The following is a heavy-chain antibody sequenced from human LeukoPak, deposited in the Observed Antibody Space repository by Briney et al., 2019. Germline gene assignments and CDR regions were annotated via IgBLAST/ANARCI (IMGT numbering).Heavy chain of an antibody. J-gene: IGHJ4*02. D-gene: IGHD3-3*02. CDR3: TTIRAPLRDY. CDR1: GFTFSNAW. Sequence: PGGSLRLSCAASGFTFSNAWMNWVRQAPGKGLEWVGRTKSKTDGGTTDYAAPVKGRFTISRDDSKNTLYLQMNSLKTEDTAVYYCTTIRAPLRDYWGQGTLVTVSS. V-gene: IGHV3-15*07. CDR2: TKSKTDGGTT.